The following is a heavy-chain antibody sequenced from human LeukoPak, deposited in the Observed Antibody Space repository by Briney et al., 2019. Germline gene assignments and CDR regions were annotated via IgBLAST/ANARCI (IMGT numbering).Heavy chain of an antibody. CDR3: ARLWGDATIFDL. Sequence: PPGRSLRLSCAASGFTFSTYVMHWVRQAPGKELEWVALIWYDESNEYYADSVKGRFAVSRDNSRSMMYLQMNSLRAEDTGLYYCARLWGDATIFDLWGQGTLVTVSS. J-gene: IGHJ4*02. CDR1: GFTFSTYV. D-gene: IGHD3-16*01. V-gene: IGHV3-33*08. CDR2: IWYDESNE.